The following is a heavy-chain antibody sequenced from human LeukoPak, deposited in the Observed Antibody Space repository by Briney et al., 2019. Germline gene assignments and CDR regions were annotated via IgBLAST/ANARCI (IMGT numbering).Heavy chain of an antibody. V-gene: IGHV3-33*01. CDR1: GFTFSSYG. CDR2: IWYDGSNK. J-gene: IGHJ4*02. CDR3: ARDRDNHFWFGELLYYFDY. Sequence: QTGGSLRLSCAASGFTFSSYGMHWVRQAPGKGLEWVAVIWYDGSNKYYADSVKGRFTISRDNSKNTLYLQMNSLRAEDTAVYYCARDRDNHFWFGELLYYFDYWGQGTLVTVSS. D-gene: IGHD3-10*01.